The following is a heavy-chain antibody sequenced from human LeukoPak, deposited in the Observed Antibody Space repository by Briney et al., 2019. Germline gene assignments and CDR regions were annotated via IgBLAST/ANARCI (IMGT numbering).Heavy chain of an antibody. CDR1: EFTFSSYG. CDR3: AKDRGDILTAFDY. V-gene: IGHV3-30*02. Sequence: GGSLRLSCAASEFTFSSYGMHWVRQAPGKGLEWVAFIRYDGSNKYYADSVKGRFTISRDNAKNSLYLQMNSLRAEDTALYYCAKDRGDILTAFDYWGQGTLVTVSS. J-gene: IGHJ4*02. CDR2: IRYDGSNK. D-gene: IGHD3-9*01.